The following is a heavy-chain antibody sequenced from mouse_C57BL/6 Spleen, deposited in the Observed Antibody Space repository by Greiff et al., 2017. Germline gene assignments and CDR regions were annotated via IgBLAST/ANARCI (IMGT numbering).Heavy chain of an antibody. D-gene: IGHD1-1*01. J-gene: IGHJ4*01. CDR1: GFTFSSYA. V-gene: IGHV5-4*03. CDR3: ARFMEYYYAMDY. Sequence: EVKVVESGGGLVKPGGSLKLSCAASGFTFSSYAMSWVRQTPEKRLEWVATISDGGSYTYYPDNVKGRFTISRDNAKNNLYLQMSHLKSEDTAMYYCARFMEYYYAMDYWGQGTSVTVSS. CDR2: ISDGGSYT.